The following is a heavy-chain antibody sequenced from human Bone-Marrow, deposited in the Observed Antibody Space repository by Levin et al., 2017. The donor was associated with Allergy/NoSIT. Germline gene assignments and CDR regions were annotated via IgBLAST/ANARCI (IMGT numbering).Heavy chain of an antibody. CDR2: IYHSGTT. V-gene: IGHV4-4*02. J-gene: IGHJ5*02. D-gene: IGHD2-21*01. Sequence: SETLSLTCAVSGGSISNTEWWSWVRQSPGKGLEWIGEIYHSGTTNYNPSLQSRVTISVDKSKKEDYLRVTDVTAADTAVYYCARNPIPQGTSWFDPWGQGTLVTVSS. CDR1: GGSISNTEW. CDR3: ARNPIPQGTSWFDP.